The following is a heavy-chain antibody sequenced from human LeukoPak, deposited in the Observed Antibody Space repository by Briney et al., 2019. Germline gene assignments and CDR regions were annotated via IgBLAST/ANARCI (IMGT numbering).Heavy chain of an antibody. Sequence: SETLSLTCTVSGGSISSSSYYWSWIRQPPGKGLEWIGYIYYSGSTAYNPSLKSRVAISVDTSKNQFSLELGSVTAADTAIYFCARVDYSNYGGYSYYYMDVWGKGTTVTVSS. D-gene: IGHD4-11*01. CDR3: ARVDYSNYGGYSYYYMDV. CDR2: IYYSGST. V-gene: IGHV4-61*01. CDR1: GGSISSSSYY. J-gene: IGHJ6*03.